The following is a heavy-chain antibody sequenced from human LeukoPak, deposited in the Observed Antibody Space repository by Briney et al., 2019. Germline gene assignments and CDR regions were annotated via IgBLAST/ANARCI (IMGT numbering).Heavy chain of an antibody. CDR3: AREPFRDDWLSSNLGSYYGMDV. V-gene: IGHV1-18*01. CDR2: ISAYNGNT. D-gene: IGHD3-9*01. CDR1: GYTFTSYG. Sequence: GASVKVSCKASGYTFTSYGISWVQQAPGQGLEWMGWISAYNGNTNYAQKLQGRVTMTTDTSTSTAYMELSSLRSEDTAVYYCAREPFRDDWLSSNLGSYYGMDVWGQGTTVTVSS. J-gene: IGHJ6*02.